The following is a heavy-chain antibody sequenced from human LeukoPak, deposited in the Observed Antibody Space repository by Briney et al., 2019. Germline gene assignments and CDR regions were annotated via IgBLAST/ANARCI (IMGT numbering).Heavy chain of an antibody. CDR2: IKQDGSEK. D-gene: IGHD3-10*01. Sequence: GGSLRLSCAASGFTFSSYWMSWVRQAPGKGLEWVANIKQDGSEKNYADSVKGRFTISRDNTKNSLYLQMNYVRADDTAVYYCVREQTYYYGAGSYRSRYNWFDPWGQGTQVTVSS. CDR3: VREQTYYYGAGSYRSRYNWFDP. V-gene: IGHV3-7*01. CDR1: GFTFSSYW. J-gene: IGHJ5*02.